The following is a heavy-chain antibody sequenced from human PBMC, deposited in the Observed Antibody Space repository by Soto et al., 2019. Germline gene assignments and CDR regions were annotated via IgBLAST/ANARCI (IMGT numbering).Heavy chain of an antibody. J-gene: IGHJ5*01. CDR3: ATLSRDSPPDS. CDR1: GFSFSVDW. Sequence: GGSLRLSCVASGFSFSVDWMKWVRQAPGKGLELVATIKQDGSEKKYVDSVKGRFTVSRDNAKNSLYLRMDSPRAEDSAVYYCATLSRDSPPDSWGQGTLVTVSS. CDR2: IKQDGSEK. V-gene: IGHV3-7*01.